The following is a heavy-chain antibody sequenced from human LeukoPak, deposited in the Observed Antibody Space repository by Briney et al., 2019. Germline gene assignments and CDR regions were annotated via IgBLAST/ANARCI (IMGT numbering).Heavy chain of an antibody. CDR3: ARGYCSGGSCYLLLSVMDV. V-gene: IGHV1-46*01. Sequence: ASVKVSCKASGYTFTSYYMHWVRQAPGQGLEWMGIINPSGGSTSYAQKFQGRVTMTRDTSTSTVYMELSSLRSEDTAVYYCARGYCSGGSCYLLLSVMDVGGQGTTVTVSS. CDR1: GYTFTSYY. D-gene: IGHD2-15*01. CDR2: INPSGGST. J-gene: IGHJ6*02.